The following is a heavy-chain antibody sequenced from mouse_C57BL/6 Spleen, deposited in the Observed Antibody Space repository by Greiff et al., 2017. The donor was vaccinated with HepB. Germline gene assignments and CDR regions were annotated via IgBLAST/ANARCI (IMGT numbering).Heavy chain of an antibody. CDR3: TRGGDDGDDGFAY. Sequence: EVKLMESGAGLVKPGGSLKLSCAASGFTFSSYAMSWVRQTPEKRLEWVAYISSGGDYIYYADTVKGRFTISRDNARNTLYLHMSRLKSEDTAMYDGTRGGDDGDDGFAYWGQGTLVTVSA. J-gene: IGHJ3*01. D-gene: IGHD2-2*01. V-gene: IGHV5-9-1*02. CDR2: ISSGGDYI. CDR1: GFTFSSYA.